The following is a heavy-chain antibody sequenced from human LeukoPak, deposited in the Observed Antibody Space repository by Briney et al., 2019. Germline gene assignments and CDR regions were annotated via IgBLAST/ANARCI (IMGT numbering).Heavy chain of an antibody. V-gene: IGHV3-30*02. Sequence: GGSLRLSCAASGFTFSSYGMHWVRQAPGKGLEWVAFIRYDGSNKYYADSVKGRFTISRDNSKNTLYLQMNSLRAGDTAVYYCAKSNYGDSPGGFDYWGQGTLVTVSS. CDR3: AKSNYGDSPGGFDY. J-gene: IGHJ4*02. D-gene: IGHD4-17*01. CDR1: GFTFSSYG. CDR2: IRYDGSNK.